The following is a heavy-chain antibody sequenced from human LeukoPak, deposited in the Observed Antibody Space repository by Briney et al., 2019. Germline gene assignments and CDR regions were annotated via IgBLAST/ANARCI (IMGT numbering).Heavy chain of an antibody. J-gene: IGHJ4*02. CDR3: ARWGGGMATITGFDY. CDR1: SYTFTRYG. Sequence: GASVMVSCKASSYTFTRYGISWVRQAPGQGLEWMGWISGSNGNTNYAQKFQGRVSMTADTSTSTAYMELRSLRFDDTAVYYCARWGGGMATITGFDYWGQGTLVTVSS. CDR2: ISGSNGNT. V-gene: IGHV1-18*01. D-gene: IGHD5-24*01.